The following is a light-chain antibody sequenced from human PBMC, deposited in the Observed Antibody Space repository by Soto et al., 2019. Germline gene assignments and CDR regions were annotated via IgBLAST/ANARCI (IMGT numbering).Light chain of an antibody. V-gene: IGLV1-40*01. CDR3: QSDDSSLSGYV. CDR1: SSNLGAPYD. CDR2: GNN. Sequence: QAVLTQPPSVSVSPGQTVIISCGGSSSNLGAPYDVNWFRQLPGTVPRLLIYGNNDRPSGVHDRFSGSKSGTSASRAITGVQEEDEADYYCQSDDSSLSGYVFGTGTKVTVL. J-gene: IGLJ1*01.